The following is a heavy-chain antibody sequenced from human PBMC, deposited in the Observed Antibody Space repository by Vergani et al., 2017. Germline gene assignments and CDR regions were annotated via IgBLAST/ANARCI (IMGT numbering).Heavy chain of an antibody. V-gene: IGHV3-7*01. D-gene: IGHD4-23*01. CDR3: ARDSFWVTPYAFDI. J-gene: IGHJ3*02. Sequence: EVQLVESGGGLVKPGGSLRLSCAASGFTFSSYWMSWVRQAPGKGLEWVANIKQDGSEKYYVDSVKGRFTISRDNAKNSLYLQMNSLRAEDTAVYYCARDSFWVTPYAFDIWGQGTMVTVSS. CDR1: GFTFSSYW. CDR2: IKQDGSEK.